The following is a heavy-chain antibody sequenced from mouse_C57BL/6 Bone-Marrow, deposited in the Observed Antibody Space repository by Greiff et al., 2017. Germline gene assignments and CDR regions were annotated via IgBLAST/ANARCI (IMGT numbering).Heavy chain of an antibody. D-gene: IGHD1-1*01. V-gene: IGHV1-9*01. CDR3: AREGYYYGSSLFAY. J-gene: IGHJ3*01. CDR1: GYTFTGYW. CDR2: ILPGSGST. Sequence: QVQLQQSGAELMKPGASVKLSCKATGYTFTGYWIEWVKQRPGHGLEWIGEILPGSGSTNYNEKFKGKATFTADTSSNTVYMQLSSLTTEDSAIYYCAREGYYYGSSLFAYWGQGTLVTVSA.